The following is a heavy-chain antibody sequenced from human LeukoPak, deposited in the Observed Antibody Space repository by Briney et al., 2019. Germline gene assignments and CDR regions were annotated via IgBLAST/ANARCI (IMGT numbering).Heavy chain of an antibody. V-gene: IGHV4-59*01. J-gene: IGHJ4*02. CDR3: ASFLAVAGTFTFDY. CDR2: IYYSGST. Sequence: SETLSLTCTVSGGSISSYYWSWIPQPPGKGLEWIGYIYYSGSTNYNPSLKSRVTISVETSKNQFSLKLSSVTAADTAVYYCASFLAVAGTFTFDYWGQGTLVTVSS. D-gene: IGHD6-19*01. CDR1: GGSISSYY.